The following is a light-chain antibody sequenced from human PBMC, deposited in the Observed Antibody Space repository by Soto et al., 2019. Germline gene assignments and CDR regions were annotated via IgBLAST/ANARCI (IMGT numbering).Light chain of an antibody. Sequence: EIVLTQSPGNLSLSPGERATLSCRASQSVNSKYLAWYQQKPGQAPRLLIYAASSRATGIPDRFSGSGSGTDFTLTISRLEPGDFAVYYCQQSPGTFGQGTKVYIK. J-gene: IGKJ1*01. V-gene: IGKV3-20*01. CDR3: QQSPGT. CDR2: AAS. CDR1: QSVNSKY.